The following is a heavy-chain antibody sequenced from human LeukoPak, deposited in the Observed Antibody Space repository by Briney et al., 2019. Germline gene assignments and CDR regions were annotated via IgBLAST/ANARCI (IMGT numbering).Heavy chain of an antibody. J-gene: IGHJ4*02. V-gene: IGHV3-30-3*01. Sequence: PGGSLRLSCAASGFTFSSYAMHWVRQAPGKGLEWVAVISYDGSNKYYADSVKGRFTISRDNFKNTLYLQMNSLRAEDTAVYYCASPPRYDFWSGQFDYWGQGTLVTVSS. CDR3: ASPPRYDFWSGQFDY. CDR1: GFTFSSYA. CDR2: ISYDGSNK. D-gene: IGHD3-3*01.